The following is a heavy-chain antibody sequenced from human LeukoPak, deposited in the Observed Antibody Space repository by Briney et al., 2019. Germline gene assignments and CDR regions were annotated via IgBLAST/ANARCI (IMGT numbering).Heavy chain of an antibody. CDR1: GFTFTSYP. CDR2: ISYDGRDK. Sequence: GGSLRLSCAASGFTFTSYPIHWVRQAPGKGLEWVAVISYDGRDKHYADSVKGRFTISRDNSKNTLYLQMNSLRAEDTAVYYCANQNTAMGRNPFDYWGQGTLVTVSS. D-gene: IGHD5-18*01. V-gene: IGHV3-30*04. J-gene: IGHJ4*02. CDR3: ANQNTAMGRNPFDY.